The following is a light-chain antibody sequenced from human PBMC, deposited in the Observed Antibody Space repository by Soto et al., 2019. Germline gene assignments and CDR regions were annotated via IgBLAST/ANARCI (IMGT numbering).Light chain of an antibody. CDR1: SSDVGGYNY. CDR3: SSYTSRSHVV. CDR2: DVS. Sequence: QSALTQPASVSGSPGQSITISCTGTSSDVGGYNYVSWYQQHPGKAPKLMIYDVSNRPSGVSNRFSGSKSGNTASLIISGLQAEDEADYYCSSYTSRSHVVFGGGTKLTVL. J-gene: IGLJ2*01. V-gene: IGLV2-14*01.